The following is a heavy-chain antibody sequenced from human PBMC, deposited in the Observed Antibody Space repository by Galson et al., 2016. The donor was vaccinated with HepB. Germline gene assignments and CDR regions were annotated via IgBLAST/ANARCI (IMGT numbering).Heavy chain of an antibody. V-gene: IGHV3-7*04. CDR2: IKRDGSEI. J-gene: IGHJ2*01. Sequence: SLRLSCAASGFTFSSYSMNWARQVPGKGLEWLANIKRDGSEINYVDSVKGRFTISRDNAKNSLFLQMNTLGVEDTAGYYCTREFDLWGRGTQVTISS. CDR1: GFTFSSYS. CDR3: TREFDL.